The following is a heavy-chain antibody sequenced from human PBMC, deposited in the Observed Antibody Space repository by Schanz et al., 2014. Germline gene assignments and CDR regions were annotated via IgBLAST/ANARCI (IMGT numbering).Heavy chain of an antibody. CDR1: GFSVSNTY. J-gene: IGHJ4*02. CDR3: ARDKGGYYPFDY. CDR2: IKQDESER. D-gene: IGHD3-3*01. V-gene: IGHV3-7*01. Sequence: EVQLAESGGGLIQPGGSLRLSCVVSGFSVSNTYMHWVRQPPGKGLVWVANIKQDESERSYVDSVKGRFTISRDNAKNSLYLQMNSLRAEDTAVYYCARDKGGYYPFDYWGQGTLVTVSS.